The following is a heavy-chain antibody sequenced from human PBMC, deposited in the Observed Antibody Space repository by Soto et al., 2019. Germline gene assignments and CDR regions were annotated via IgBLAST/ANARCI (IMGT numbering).Heavy chain of an antibody. J-gene: IGHJ5*02. CDR3: ARAQVMDYYDSSGYSNWFDP. CDR2: VYYSGST. CDR1: GGSISSGGYY. V-gene: IGHV4-31*03. D-gene: IGHD3-22*01. Sequence: QVQLQESGPGLVKPSQTLSLTCTVSGGSISSGGYYWSWIRQHPGKGLEWIGYVYYSGSTYYNPSRKSRVTVSVDTSKNQFSLKLSSVTASDTAVHYCARAQVMDYYDSSGYSNWFDPWGQGTLVTVSS.